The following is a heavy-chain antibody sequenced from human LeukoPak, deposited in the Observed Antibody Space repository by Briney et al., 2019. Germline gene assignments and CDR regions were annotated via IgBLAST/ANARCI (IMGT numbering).Heavy chain of an antibody. CDR3: ARVRGYCSSTICYRYYFDY. J-gene: IGHJ4*02. Sequence: SEPLSLTCTVSGYSISSGYYWGWLRQPPGTGLEWIGTIYHSGSTHYNPSLKSRVTISVDTSKNQFSLKLTSVTAADTAVYYCARVRGYCSSTICYRYYFDYWGQGTLVTVSS. V-gene: IGHV4-38-2*02. CDR1: GYSISSGYY. CDR2: IYHSGST. D-gene: IGHD2-2*01.